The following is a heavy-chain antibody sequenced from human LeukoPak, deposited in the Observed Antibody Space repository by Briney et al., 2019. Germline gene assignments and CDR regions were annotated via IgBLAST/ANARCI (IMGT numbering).Heavy chain of an antibody. D-gene: IGHD6-13*01. CDR2: IYYSGSI. V-gene: IGHV4-39*01. J-gene: IGHJ4*02. CDR1: GGSISSSSYY. CDR3: ARHVPPGIAAAGSLDY. Sequence: SETLTLTCTVSGGSISSSSYYWGWIRQPPGKGLEWIGSIYYSGSIYYNPSLKSRVTISVDTSKNQFSLKLSSVTAADTAVYYCARHVPPGIAAAGSLDYWGQGTLVTVSS.